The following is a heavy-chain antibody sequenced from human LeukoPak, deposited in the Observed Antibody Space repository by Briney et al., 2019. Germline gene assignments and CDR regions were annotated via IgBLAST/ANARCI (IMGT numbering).Heavy chain of an antibody. Sequence: GASVKVSCKASGYTFTGHYMHWVRQAPGQGLEWMGWINPNSGGTNYAQKFQGRVTMTRDTSISTAYMELSRLRSDDTAVYYCARDLTTVVKYYYYGMDVWGQGTTVTVSS. J-gene: IGHJ6*02. CDR1: GYTFTGHY. CDR3: ARDLTTVVKYYYYGMDV. V-gene: IGHV1-2*02. D-gene: IGHD4-23*01. CDR2: INPNSGGT.